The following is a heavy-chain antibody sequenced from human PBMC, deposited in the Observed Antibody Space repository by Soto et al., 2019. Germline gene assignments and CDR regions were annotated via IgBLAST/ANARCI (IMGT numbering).Heavy chain of an antibody. CDR1: GFTFSNYA. CDR2: ISLIGGTT. V-gene: IGHV3-23*01. D-gene: IGHD2-2*01. J-gene: IGHJ4*02. Sequence: EVQLLESGGRLARPGVSLILSCATSGFTFSNYAMHWVRQAPGKGLEWVSSISLIGGTTYYADSVKGRFTISRDNSKSTLYLHMNSLRADDTAVYYCAKDGSTKPIDYWGQGTLVTVSS. CDR3: AKDGSTKPIDY.